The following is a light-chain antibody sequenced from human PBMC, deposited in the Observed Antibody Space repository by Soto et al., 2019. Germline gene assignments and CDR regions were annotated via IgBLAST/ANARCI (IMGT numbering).Light chain of an antibody. CDR1: QSISSY. J-gene: IGKJ3*01. V-gene: IGKV1-39*01. CDR3: QRSYSTIRGT. CDR2: AAS. Sequence: DIQMTQSPSSLSASVGDRVTITCRASQSISSYLNWYQQKPGKAPKLLNYAASSLQRGAPSRFRGRGHGTDFTLTIRSLQPEDFATFYCQRSYSTIRGTFGPGTKVDIK.